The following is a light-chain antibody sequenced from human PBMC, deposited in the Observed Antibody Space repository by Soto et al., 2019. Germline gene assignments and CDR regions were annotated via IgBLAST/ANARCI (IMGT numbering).Light chain of an antibody. CDR2: SDD. Sequence: QSVLTQPPSLSGTPGQRVTISCSGSNSNIGRYSVNWYQHFPGPAPKILIYSDDERPSGVPDRFSASKSGTSASLAISGLLSEDEAEYYCAAWVDNLNGPLFGGGTKLTVL. J-gene: IGLJ3*02. V-gene: IGLV1-44*01. CDR1: NSNIGRYS. CDR3: AAWVDNLNGPL.